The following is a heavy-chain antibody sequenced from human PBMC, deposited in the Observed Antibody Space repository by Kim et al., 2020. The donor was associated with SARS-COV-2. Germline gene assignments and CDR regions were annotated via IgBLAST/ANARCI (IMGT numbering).Heavy chain of an antibody. CDR2: IVVGSGKT. D-gene: IGHD6-19*01. V-gene: IGHV1-58*01. CDR3: AALGGYSSGYNWFDP. Sequence: SVKVSCKASGFTFTSSAVQWVRQARGQRLEWIGWIVVGSGKTNYAQKFQERVTITRDMSTSTAYMELSSLRSEDTAVYYCAALGGYSSGYNWFDPWGQGTLVTVSS. J-gene: IGHJ5*02. CDR1: GFTFTSSA.